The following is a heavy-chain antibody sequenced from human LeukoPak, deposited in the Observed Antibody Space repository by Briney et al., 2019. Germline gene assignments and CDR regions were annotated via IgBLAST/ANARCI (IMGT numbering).Heavy chain of an antibody. J-gene: IGHJ6*03. CDR3: ARPRFPYYGRSGIDYYYMDV. CDR2: IIPIFGTA. Sequence: SVKLSCKASGGTFSSYAISCVREAPGQGLECMGGIIPIFGTANYAQKFQGRVTNTEDKSASTAYMELSRVRSEDAAVYHCARPRFPYYGRSGIDYYYMDVWGKGTTVSVSS. CDR1: GGTFSSYA. D-gene: IGHD3-3*01. V-gene: IGHV1-69*06.